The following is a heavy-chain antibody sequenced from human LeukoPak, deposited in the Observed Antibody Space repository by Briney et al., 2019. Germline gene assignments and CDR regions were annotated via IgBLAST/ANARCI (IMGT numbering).Heavy chain of an antibody. Sequence: GGSLRLSCAASGFTFSSYWMSWARQAPGKGLEWVANIKQDGSEKYYVDSVKGRFTISRDNAKNSLYLQMNSLRAEDTAVYYCARKRRSMTNWFDPWGQGTLVTVSS. CDR2: IKQDGSEK. D-gene: IGHD5-24*01. CDR1: GFTFSSYW. J-gene: IGHJ5*02. CDR3: ARKRRSMTNWFDP. V-gene: IGHV3-7*01.